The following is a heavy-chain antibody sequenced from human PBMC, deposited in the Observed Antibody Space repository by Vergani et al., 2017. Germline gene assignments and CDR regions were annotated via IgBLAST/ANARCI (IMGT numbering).Heavy chain of an antibody. J-gene: IGHJ4*02. Sequence: EVQLVESGGGLVQPGGSLKLSCAASGFTFSGSAMHWVRQASGKGLEWVGRIRSKANSYATSYAAAVKGRITISRDDSKNTAYLQMNSLKTEDTAVYCCTRQSGYSYGSNYFDYWGQGTLVTVAS. V-gene: IGHV3-73*02. CDR3: TRQSGYSYGSNYFDY. D-gene: IGHD5-18*01. CDR2: IRSKANSYAT. CDR1: GFTFSGSA.